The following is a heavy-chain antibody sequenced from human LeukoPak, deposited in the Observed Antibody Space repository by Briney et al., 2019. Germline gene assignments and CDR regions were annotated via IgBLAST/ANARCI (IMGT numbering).Heavy chain of an antibody. CDR3: ATSSGSYYTI. Sequence: SETLSLSCYVSGGSISSGGYYWSWIRQHPGKGLEWIGYIHFSGNTYYNPSLRSRLTISVDTSKNQFSLKLSSVTAADTAVYYCATSSGSYYTIWGQGTLVTVSS. CDR2: IHFSGNT. V-gene: IGHV4-31*03. D-gene: IGHD3-10*01. J-gene: IGHJ4*02. CDR1: GGSISSGGYY.